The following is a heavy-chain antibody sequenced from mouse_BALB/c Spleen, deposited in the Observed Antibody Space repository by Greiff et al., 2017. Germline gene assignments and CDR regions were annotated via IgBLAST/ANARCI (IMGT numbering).Heavy chain of an antibody. J-gene: IGHJ4*01. CDR2: IWSDGST. CDR3: ARHGAARARAAMDY. D-gene: IGHD3-1*01. CDR1: GFSLTSYG. V-gene: IGHV2-6-1*01. Sequence: QVQLKQSGPGLVAPSQSLSITCTVSGFSLTSYGVHWVRQPPGKGLEWLVVIWSDGSTTYNSALKSRLSISKDNSKSQVFLKMNSLQTDDTAMYYCARHGAARARAAMDYWGQGTSVTVSS.